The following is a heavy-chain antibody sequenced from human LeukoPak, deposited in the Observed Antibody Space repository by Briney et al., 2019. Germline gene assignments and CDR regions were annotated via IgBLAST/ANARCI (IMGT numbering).Heavy chain of an antibody. Sequence: ASVKVSCKSSGYTFTSYYVHWLRQAPGQGLEWMGIINPSGGSTSYAQRFQGRVTFTRDTSTSTVYMELSSLRSEDTAVYYCARDRDSSSWFVDYWDQGTLVTVSS. CDR3: ARDRDSSSWFVDY. CDR2: INPSGGST. D-gene: IGHD6-13*01. CDR1: GYTFTSYY. J-gene: IGHJ4*02. V-gene: IGHV1-46*01.